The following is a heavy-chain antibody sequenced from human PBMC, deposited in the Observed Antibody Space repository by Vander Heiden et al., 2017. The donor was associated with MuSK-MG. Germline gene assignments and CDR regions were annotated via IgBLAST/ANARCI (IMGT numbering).Heavy chain of an antibody. CDR2: ISYDGSNK. Sequence: QVQLVESGGGVVQPGRSLRLSCAASGFTFSSYAMHWVRQAPGKGLEWVAVISYDGSNKYYADSVKGRFTISRDNSKNTLYLQMNSLRAEDTAVYYCARGIMITFGGVIVIPYFDYWGQGTLVTVSS. V-gene: IGHV3-30*01. CDR1: GFTFSSYA. CDR3: ARGIMITFGGVIVIPYFDY. J-gene: IGHJ4*02. D-gene: IGHD3-16*02.